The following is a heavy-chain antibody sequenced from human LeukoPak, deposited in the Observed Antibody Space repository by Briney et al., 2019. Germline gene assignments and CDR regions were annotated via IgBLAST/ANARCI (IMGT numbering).Heavy chain of an antibody. D-gene: IGHD2-2*01. Sequence: GGSLRLSCAASGFTFSSYAMHWVRQAPGKGLEWVAVISYDGSNKYYADSVKGRFTISRDNSKNTLYLQMNSLGAEDTAVYYCAREPAPNVVVPAASRYYYYYYGMDVWGKGTTVTVSS. CDR3: AREPAPNVVVPAASRYYYYYYGMDV. CDR2: ISYDGSNK. V-gene: IGHV3-30*04. J-gene: IGHJ6*04. CDR1: GFTFSSYA.